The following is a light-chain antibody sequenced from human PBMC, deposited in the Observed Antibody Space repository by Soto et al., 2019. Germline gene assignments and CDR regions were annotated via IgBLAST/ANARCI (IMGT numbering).Light chain of an antibody. V-gene: IGKV3-20*01. Sequence: PGESATLSCRASQTVSITYLTWCRQKPGQAPRLLIFGASKRATGIPDRFSGSGSGREFTLTISGLEPEDFAVYYCQQYGSSPLISFGQGTKVDIK. CDR1: QTVSITY. CDR2: GAS. J-gene: IGKJ1*01. CDR3: QQYGSSPLIS.